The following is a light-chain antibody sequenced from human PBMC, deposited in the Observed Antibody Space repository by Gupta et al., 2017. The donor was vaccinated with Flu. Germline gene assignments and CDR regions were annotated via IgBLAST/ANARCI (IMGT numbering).Light chain of an antibody. J-gene: IGLJ3*02. CDR3: ATWDDSLNGPV. CDR2: SNN. CDR1: SSNIGKNY. V-gene: IGLV1-47*02. Sequence: QSVLTQPRSASGTPGQRVTISCSGSSSNIGKNYVYWYNLLPGRAPKLLIYSNNQRPSGVPDRFSGSKSGTSASLAISGLRSEDEADFYCATWDDSLNGPVFGGGTTLTVL.